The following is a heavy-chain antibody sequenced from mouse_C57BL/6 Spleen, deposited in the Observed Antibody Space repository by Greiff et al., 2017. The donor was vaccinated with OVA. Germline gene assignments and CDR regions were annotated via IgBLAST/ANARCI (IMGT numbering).Heavy chain of an antibody. CDR1: GFSFNTYA. CDR3: VRQGLPWYFDV. V-gene: IGHV10-1*01. D-gene: IGHD3-3*01. Sequence: EVQLVESGGGLVQPKGSLKLSCAASGFSFNTYAMNWVRQAPGKGLEWVARIRSKSNNYATYYADSVKDRFTISRDDSESMLYLQMNNLKTEDTAVYYCVRQGLPWYFDVWGAGTTVTVSS. J-gene: IGHJ1*01. CDR2: IRSKSNNYAT.